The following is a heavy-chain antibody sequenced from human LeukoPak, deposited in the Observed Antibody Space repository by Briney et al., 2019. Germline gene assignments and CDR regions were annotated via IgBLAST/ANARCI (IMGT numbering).Heavy chain of an antibody. V-gene: IGHV1-8*03. D-gene: IGHD6-13*01. CDR3: ARGHSSSWYGTYYYYYYMDV. J-gene: IGHJ6*03. Sequence: ASVKVSCKASGYTFTSYAMNWVRQAPGQGLEWMGWINPNSGNTGYAQKFQGRVTITRNTSISTAYMELSSLRSEDTAVYYCARGHSSSWYGTYYYYYYMDVWGKGTTVTVSS. CDR1: GYTFTSYA. CDR2: INPNSGNT.